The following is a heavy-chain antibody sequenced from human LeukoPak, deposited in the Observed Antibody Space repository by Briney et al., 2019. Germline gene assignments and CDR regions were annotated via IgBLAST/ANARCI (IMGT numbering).Heavy chain of an antibody. D-gene: IGHD3-22*01. J-gene: IGHJ4*02. CDR3: AKLYDSSGY. V-gene: IGHV3-30*18. CDR1: GFTFSSFG. CDR2: ISYDGSNK. Sequence: PGRSLRLSCAASGFTFSSFGVHWVRQAPGKGLEWVAVISYDGSNKYYADSVKGRFTISRDNSTNTLYLQMNSLRAEDTAVYYCAKLYDSSGYWGQGTLVTVSS.